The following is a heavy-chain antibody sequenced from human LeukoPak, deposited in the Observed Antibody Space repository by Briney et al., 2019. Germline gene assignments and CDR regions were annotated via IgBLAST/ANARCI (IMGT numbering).Heavy chain of an antibody. Sequence: GGSLRLSCAASGFTFSSYWMSWVRQAPGKGLEWVANIKQDGSEKYYVDSVKGRFTISRDNAKNSLYLQMNSLRAEDTAMYYCAREGSFVGGYNEPHGFDIWGQGTMVTVS. CDR2: IKQDGSEK. CDR3: AREGSFVGGYNEPHGFDI. J-gene: IGHJ3*02. D-gene: IGHD5-24*01. V-gene: IGHV3-7*01. CDR1: GFTFSSYW.